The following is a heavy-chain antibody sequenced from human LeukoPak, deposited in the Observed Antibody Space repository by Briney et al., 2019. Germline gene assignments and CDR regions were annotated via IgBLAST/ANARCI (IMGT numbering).Heavy chain of an antibody. CDR3: ADRLIGYCFDY. D-gene: IGHD2-15*01. Sequence: PGGSLRLSCAASGFTFSDYAMSWVRQAPGKGLEWVSGISDSGGGTYYADSVKGRFTISRDNSKNTLYPQMNSLRAEDTALYYCADRLIGYCFDYWGQGTLLSVSS. J-gene: IGHJ4*02. V-gene: IGHV3-23*01. CDR2: ISDSGGGT. CDR1: GFTFSDYA.